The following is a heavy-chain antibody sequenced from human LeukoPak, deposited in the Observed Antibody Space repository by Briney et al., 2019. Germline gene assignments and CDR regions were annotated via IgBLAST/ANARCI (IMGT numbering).Heavy chain of an antibody. V-gene: IGHV3-15*01. CDR2: IKSKTDGGTT. J-gene: IGHJ4*02. Sequence: WIRQPPGKGLEWVGRIKSKTDGGTTDYAAPVKGRFTISRDDSKNTLYLQMNSLKTEDTAVYYCTTTFPQAYFDYWGQGTLVTVSS. CDR3: TTTFPQAYFDY. D-gene: IGHD2/OR15-2a*01.